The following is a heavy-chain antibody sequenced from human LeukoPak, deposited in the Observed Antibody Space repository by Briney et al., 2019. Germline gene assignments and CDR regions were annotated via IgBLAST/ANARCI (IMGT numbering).Heavy chain of an antibody. V-gene: IGHV3-21*01. D-gene: IGHD3-10*01. J-gene: IGHJ5*02. CDR2: ISCSSSYI. CDR3: ASITMVRGVNGWFDP. Sequence: GGSLRLSCAASGFTFSSYSMNWVRQAPGKGLEWVSSISCSSSYIYYADSVKGRFTISRDNAKNSLYLQMNSLRAEDTAVYYCASITMVRGVNGWFDPWGQGTLVTVSS. CDR1: GFTFSSYS.